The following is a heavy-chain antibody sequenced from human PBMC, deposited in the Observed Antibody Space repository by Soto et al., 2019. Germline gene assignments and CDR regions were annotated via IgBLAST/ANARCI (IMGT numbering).Heavy chain of an antibody. J-gene: IGHJ4*02. CDR1: GYTFTGYY. CDR2: INPNSGGT. Sequence: ASVKVSCKASGYTFTGYYMHWVRQAPGQGLEWMGWINPNSGGTNYAQKFQGRVTMTRDTSISTAYMELSRLRSDDTAVYYCARDGAEYYDILTGPQYYFDCWGQGTLVTVAS. D-gene: IGHD3-9*01. V-gene: IGHV1-2*02. CDR3: ARDGAEYYDILTGPQYYFDC.